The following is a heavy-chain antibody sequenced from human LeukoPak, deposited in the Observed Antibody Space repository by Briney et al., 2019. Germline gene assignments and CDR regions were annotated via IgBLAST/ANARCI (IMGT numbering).Heavy chain of an antibody. V-gene: IGHV4-4*02. CDR2: IHHSGTT. J-gene: IGHJ4*02. Sequence: SETLSLTCAVSGGSISSSTWWSWVRQPPGRGLECIGEIHHSGTTNYNPSLKSRVTISVDKSKNQFSLNLSSVTAADTAFYYCARVGATTGGAPDYWGQGTLVTVSS. CDR1: GGSISSSTW. D-gene: IGHD1-26*01. CDR3: ARVGATTGGAPDY.